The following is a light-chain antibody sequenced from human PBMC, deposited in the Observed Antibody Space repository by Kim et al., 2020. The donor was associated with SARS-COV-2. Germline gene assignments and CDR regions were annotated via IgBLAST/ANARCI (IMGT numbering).Light chain of an antibody. CDR1: QSVSSN. V-gene: IGKV3-15*01. Sequence: EIVMTQSPATLSVSPGERVTLSCRASQSVSSNLVWYQRKPGQALRLLMYGASTRATGIPARFSGSGSGTEFTLTMSSLQSEDFAVYYCQQYNNWPRTFGQGTKVDIK. CDR3: QQYNNWPRT. J-gene: IGKJ1*01. CDR2: GAS.